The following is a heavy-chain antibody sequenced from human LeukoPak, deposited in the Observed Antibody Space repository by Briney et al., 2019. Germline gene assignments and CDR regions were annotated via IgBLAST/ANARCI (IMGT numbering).Heavy chain of an antibody. Sequence: SETLSLTCTVSGGSISSYYWSWIRQPPGKGLEWIGYIYYGGSTNYNPPLKSRVTISVDTSKNQFSLKLSSVTAADTAVYYCARSGSGSYSLYYYYYGMDVWGKGTTVTVSS. CDR2: IYYGGST. CDR1: GGSISSYY. D-gene: IGHD3-10*01. V-gene: IGHV4-59*01. J-gene: IGHJ6*04. CDR3: ARSGSGSYSLYYYYYGMDV.